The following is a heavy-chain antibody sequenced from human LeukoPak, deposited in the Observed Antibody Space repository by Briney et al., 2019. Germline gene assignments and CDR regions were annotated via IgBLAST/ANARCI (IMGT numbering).Heavy chain of an antibody. Sequence: SETLSLTCTVSGGSISSSSYYWGWIRQPPGKGLEWIGSIYYSGSTYYNPSLKSRVTISVDTSKNQFSLKLSSVTAADTAVYYCASDNPGGFGDTRGDAFDIWGQGTMVTVSS. CDR2: IYYSGST. CDR1: GGSISSSSYY. V-gene: IGHV4-39*01. J-gene: IGHJ3*02. D-gene: IGHD3-10*01. CDR3: ASDNPGGFGDTRGDAFDI.